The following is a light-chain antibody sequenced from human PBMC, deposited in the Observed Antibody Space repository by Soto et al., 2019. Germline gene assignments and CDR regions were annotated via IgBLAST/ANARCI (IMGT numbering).Light chain of an antibody. Sequence: QSALTQPASVSGSPGMSITIACTGTSSDFGTYNYVSGYQQHPGKAPKRLFAESSTRLSGVSNRFPCSKSGNTAPLTIAGLHSDDEAYYYCSSSRAGRPVVFGGGTQLTVL. CDR1: SSDFGTYNY. CDR2: ESS. V-gene: IGLV2-14*01. J-gene: IGLJ3*02. CDR3: SSSRAGRPVV.